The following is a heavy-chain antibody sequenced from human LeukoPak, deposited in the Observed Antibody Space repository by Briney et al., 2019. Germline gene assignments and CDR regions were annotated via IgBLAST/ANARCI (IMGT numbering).Heavy chain of an antibody. V-gene: IGHV4-31*03. CDR1: GGSISSGGYY. J-gene: IGHJ3*02. CDR2: IYYSGST. Sequence: SETLSLTCTVSGGSISSGGYYWSWIRQHPGKGLEWIGYIYYSGSTYYNPSLKSRVTISVDTSKNQFSLKLSSATAADTAVYYCARGDPDLPGAFDIWGQGTMVTVSS. D-gene: IGHD2-21*02. CDR3: ARGDPDLPGAFDI.